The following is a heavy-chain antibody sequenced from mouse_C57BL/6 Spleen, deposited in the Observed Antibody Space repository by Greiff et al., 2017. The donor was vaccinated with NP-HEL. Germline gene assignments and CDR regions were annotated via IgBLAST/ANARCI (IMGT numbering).Heavy chain of an antibody. V-gene: IGHV3-6*01. CDR2: ISYDGSN. J-gene: IGHJ4*01. Sequence: EVQLQQSGPGLVKPSQSLSLTCSVTGYSITSGYYWNWIRQFPGNKLEWMGYISYDGSNNYNPSLKNRISITRDTSKNQFFLKLNSVTTEDTATYYCARTGEGYYAMDYWGQGTSVTVSS. CDR1: GYSITSGYY. CDR3: ARTGEGYYAMDY.